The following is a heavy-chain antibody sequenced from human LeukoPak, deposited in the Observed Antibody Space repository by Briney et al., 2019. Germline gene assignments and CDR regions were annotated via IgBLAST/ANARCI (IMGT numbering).Heavy chain of an antibody. CDR2: ISAYNGNT. J-gene: IGHJ4*02. CDR3: ARDLISDYDFWSGSH. CDR1: GYTFTSYG. Sequence: ASVTVSCKASGYTFTSYGISWVRQAPGQGLEWMGWISAYNGNTNYAQKLQGRVTMTTDTSTSTAYMELRSLRSDDSAVYYCARDLISDYDFWSGSHWGQGTLVTVSS. D-gene: IGHD3-3*01. V-gene: IGHV1-18*01.